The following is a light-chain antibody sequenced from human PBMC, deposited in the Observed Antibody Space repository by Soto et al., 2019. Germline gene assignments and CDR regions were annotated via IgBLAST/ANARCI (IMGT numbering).Light chain of an antibody. V-gene: IGKV3-15*01. CDR2: DAS. Sequence: EIVMTQSPATLSVSPGDRATLSCRASKSVSSSLAWYQQIPGQPPRLLIYDASTRPAGIPARFGGSGSGTEFTLTISSLQSEDFAVFYCQQYNNWPPLTFGGGTKVELK. CDR1: KSVSSS. J-gene: IGKJ4*01. CDR3: QQYNNWPPLT.